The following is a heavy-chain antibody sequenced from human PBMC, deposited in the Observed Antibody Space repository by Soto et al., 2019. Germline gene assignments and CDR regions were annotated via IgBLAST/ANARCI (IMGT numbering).Heavy chain of an antibody. CDR3: ARDSCSGGSCLPFDY. D-gene: IGHD2-15*01. CDR2: ISACNGNT. CDR1: GYTFTSYG. J-gene: IGHJ4*02. V-gene: IGHV1-18*01. Sequence: QVQLVQSGAEVKKPGASVKVSCKASGYTFTSYGISWVRQAPGQGLEWMGWISACNGNTNYAQKLQGRVTMTTDTSTSTAYMELRSLRSDDTAVYYCARDSCSGGSCLPFDYWGQGTLVTVSS.